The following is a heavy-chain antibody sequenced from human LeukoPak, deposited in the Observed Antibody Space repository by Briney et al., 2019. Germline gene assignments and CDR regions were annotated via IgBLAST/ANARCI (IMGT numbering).Heavy chain of an antibody. CDR1: GFTFSSYA. D-gene: IGHD4-17*01. Sequence: GGSLRLSCAASGFTFSSYAMHWVRQAPGKGLEWVAVISYDGSNKYYGDSVKGRFTISRDNSKNTLHLQMNSLRAEDTAVYYCARDLSTVTTGRIGYWGQGTLVTVSS. CDR3: ARDLSTVTTGRIGY. CDR2: ISYDGSNK. V-gene: IGHV3-30-3*01. J-gene: IGHJ4*02.